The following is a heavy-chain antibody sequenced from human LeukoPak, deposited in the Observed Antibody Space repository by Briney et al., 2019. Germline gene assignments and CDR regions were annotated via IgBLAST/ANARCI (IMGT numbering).Heavy chain of an antibody. V-gene: IGHV1-46*01. D-gene: IGHD5-24*01. CDR3: ASQRWLQSDFDY. J-gene: IGHJ4*02. CDR2: INPSGGST. Sequence: ASVKVSCKASGYTFTGYYMHWVRQAPGQGLEWMGIINPSGGSTSYAQKFQGRVTMTRDTSISTAYMELSRLRSDDTAVYYCASQRWLQSDFDYWGQGTLVTVSS. CDR1: GYTFTGYY.